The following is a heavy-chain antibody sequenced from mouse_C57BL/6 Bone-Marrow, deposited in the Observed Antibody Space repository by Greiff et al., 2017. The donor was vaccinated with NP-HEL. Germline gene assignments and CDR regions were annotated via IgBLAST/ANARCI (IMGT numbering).Heavy chain of an antibody. CDR3: ARSHYGLYYFDY. D-gene: IGHD2-2*01. CDR1: GYTFTSYG. Sequence: VQLVESGAELARPGASVKLSCKASGYTFTSYGISWVKQRTGQGLEWIGEIYPRSGNTYYNEKFKGKATLTADKSSSTAYMELRSLTSEDSAVYFCARSHYGLYYFDYWGQGTTLTVSS. J-gene: IGHJ2*01. CDR2: IYPRSGNT. V-gene: IGHV1-81*01.